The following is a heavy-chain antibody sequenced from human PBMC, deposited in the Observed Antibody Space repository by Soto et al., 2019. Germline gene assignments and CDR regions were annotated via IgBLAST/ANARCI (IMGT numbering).Heavy chain of an antibody. CDR3: ARRDDSETFDI. V-gene: IGHV3-53*01. D-gene: IGHD5-18*01. CDR1: GLSVTANY. J-gene: IGHJ3*02. Sequence: EVQLVESGGCLIQPGGSLRLICAASGLSVTANYMTWVRQAPGKGLEWLSIIYRGGGTYYADSLKGRAIISRDGSRNMVFLQMNSLTAEDAGVYYCARRDDSETFDIWGRGTAVNVSS. CDR2: IYRGGGT.